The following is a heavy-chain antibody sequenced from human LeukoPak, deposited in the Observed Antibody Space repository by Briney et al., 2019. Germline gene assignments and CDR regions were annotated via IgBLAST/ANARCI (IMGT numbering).Heavy chain of an antibody. J-gene: IGHJ6*03. Sequence: GGSLRLSCAASGFTFDDYAMHWVRQAPGKGLEWVSGISWNSGSIAYADSVKGRFTISRDNAKNSLYLQMNSLRAEDTALYCCAKGSNFYYYYYMDVWGKGTTVTISS. CDR2: ISWNSGSI. CDR1: GFTFDDYA. CDR3: AKGSNFYYYYYMDV. V-gene: IGHV3-9*01.